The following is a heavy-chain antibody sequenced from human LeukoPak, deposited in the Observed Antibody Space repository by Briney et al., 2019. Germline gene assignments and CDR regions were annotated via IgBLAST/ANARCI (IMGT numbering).Heavy chain of an antibody. V-gene: IGHV3-64*04. CDR1: GFTFSNYA. CDR3: ARPDEQQLVRDAFDI. D-gene: IGHD6-13*01. CDR2: ISSNGGTT. J-gene: IGHJ3*02. Sequence: PGGSLRLSCSASGFTFSNYAMHWVRQAPGKGLEYVSAISSNGGTTNYADSVKGRFTISRDNAKNSLYLQMNSLRAEDTAVYYCARPDEQQLVRDAFDIWGQGTMVTVSS.